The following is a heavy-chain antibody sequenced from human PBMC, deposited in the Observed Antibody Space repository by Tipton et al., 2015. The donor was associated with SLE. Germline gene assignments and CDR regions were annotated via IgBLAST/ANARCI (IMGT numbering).Heavy chain of an antibody. V-gene: IGHV3-53*05. D-gene: IGHD3-22*01. J-gene: IGHJ6*02. CDR1: EFIVGTDY. CDR2: ISSEGTT. Sequence: SLRLSCAASEFIVGTDYMSWVRQAPGKGLEWVSIISSEGTTSYTDSVKGRFTISRDNSKNTVYLQMNSLRAEDTAVYYCARTSGQRYYEGMDVWGQGITVTVSS. CDR3: ARTSGQRYYEGMDV.